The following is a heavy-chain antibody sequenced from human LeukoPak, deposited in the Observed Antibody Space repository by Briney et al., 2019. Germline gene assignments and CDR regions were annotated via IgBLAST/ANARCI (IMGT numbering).Heavy chain of an antibody. Sequence: PGGSLRLSCAASGFTFSSYGMHWVRQAPGKGLEWVAVISYDGSNKYYADSVKGRFTISRDNSKNTLYLQMNSLRAEDTAVYYCAEDGAGTAGIYFDYWGQGTLVTVSS. J-gene: IGHJ4*02. D-gene: IGHD1-1*01. V-gene: IGHV3-30*18. CDR2: ISYDGSNK. CDR3: AEDGAGTAGIYFDY. CDR1: GFTFSSYG.